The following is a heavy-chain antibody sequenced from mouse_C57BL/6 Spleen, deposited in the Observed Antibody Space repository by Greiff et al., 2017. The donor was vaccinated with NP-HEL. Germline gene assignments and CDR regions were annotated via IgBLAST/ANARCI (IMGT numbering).Heavy chain of an antibody. Sequence: VQLQQSGPELVKPGASVKISCKASGYAFSSSWMNWVKQRPGKGLEWIGRIYPGDGDTNYNGKFKGKATLTADKSSSTAYMQLSSLTSEDSAVYFCAGAGEGGYFDVWGTGTTVTVSS. J-gene: IGHJ1*03. CDR2: IYPGDGDT. CDR1: GYAFSSSW. CDR3: AGAGEGGYFDV. V-gene: IGHV1-82*01.